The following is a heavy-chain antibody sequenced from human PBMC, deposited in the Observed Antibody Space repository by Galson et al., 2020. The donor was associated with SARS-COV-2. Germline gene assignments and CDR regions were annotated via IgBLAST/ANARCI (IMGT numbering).Heavy chain of an antibody. CDR1: ALTFSTYG. V-gene: IGHV3-30*02. J-gene: IGHJ4*02. CDR2: IAYDGNNK. D-gene: IGHD7-27*01. Sequence: GGSLRLSCAASALTFSTYGMHWVRQAPGKGLEWVAFIAYDGNNKHYADSVKGRFTISRDNSKNTLYLQMSSLRAEDTAVYYCAKDAHWAFDDWGQGTVVTVS. CDR3: AKDAHWAFDD.